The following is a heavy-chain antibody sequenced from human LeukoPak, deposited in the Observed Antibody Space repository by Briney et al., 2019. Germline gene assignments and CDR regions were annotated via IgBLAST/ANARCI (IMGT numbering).Heavy chain of an antibody. CDR1: GYTLAELS. J-gene: IGHJ4*02. CDR3: ATMYYYDSSGYYAFDY. V-gene: IGHV1-24*01. D-gene: IGHD3-22*01. Sequence: ASVKVSCKVSGYTLAELSMHWVRQAPGKGLEWMGGFDPEDGKTIYAQKFQGRVTMTEDTSTDTAYMELSSLRSEDTAVYYCATMYYYDSSGYYAFDYWGQGTLVTVSS. CDR2: FDPEDGKT.